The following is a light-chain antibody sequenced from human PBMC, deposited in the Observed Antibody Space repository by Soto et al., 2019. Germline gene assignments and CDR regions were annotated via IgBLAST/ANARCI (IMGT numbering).Light chain of an antibody. Sequence: EIVLTQSPGNLSLSPGERATLSCRASQSVSSIFLAWYQHKPGQAPRLLIYGASTRATGIPDRFSGSGSGTDFILTISRLEPEDFAVYYCQQYGSSPRTFGHGTRVEIK. CDR2: GAS. CDR1: QSVSSIF. CDR3: QQYGSSPRT. J-gene: IGKJ1*01. V-gene: IGKV3-20*01.